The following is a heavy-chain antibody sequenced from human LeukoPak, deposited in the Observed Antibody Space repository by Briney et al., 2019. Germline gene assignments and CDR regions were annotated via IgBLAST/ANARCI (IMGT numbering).Heavy chain of an antibody. CDR1: SGSINIDRHY. D-gene: IGHD4-11*01. J-gene: IGHJ4*02. V-gene: IGHV4-39*07. Sequence: SETLSLTCTVSSGSINIDRHYWGWIRQPPGKGLEWIGSVSYSGVTYYNPSLQSRVTVSLDTSKKLFSLKLNSVIAADTAVYFYARDSNIARFYFWGQGTLVTVSS. CDR3: ARDSNIARFYF. CDR2: VSYSGVT.